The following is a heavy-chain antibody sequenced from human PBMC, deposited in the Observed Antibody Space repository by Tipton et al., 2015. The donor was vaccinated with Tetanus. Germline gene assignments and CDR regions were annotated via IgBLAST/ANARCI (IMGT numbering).Heavy chain of an antibody. CDR3: PRRDYSGGSCSLGV. D-gene: IGHD2-15*01. V-gene: IGHV5-51*01. Sequence: QLVQSGAEVKKSGESLKISCKGSGYSFTSKWIGWVRQMPGKGLEWMGIVCPGDYDPRYSPSFQGQVTISADKSISAAYLRWSSRKALDSGIYCCPRRDYSGGSCSLGVWGQGTTVTVSS. J-gene: IGHJ6*02. CDR1: GYSFTSKW. CDR2: VCPGDYDP.